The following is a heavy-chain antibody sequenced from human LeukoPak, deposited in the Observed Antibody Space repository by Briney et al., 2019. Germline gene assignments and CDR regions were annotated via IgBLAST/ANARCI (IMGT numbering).Heavy chain of an antibody. J-gene: IGHJ5*02. CDR2: IYHSGST. CDR1: GYSISSGYY. V-gene: IGHV4-38-2*01. D-gene: IGHD2-8*01. CDR3: ARTKSENWFDP. Sequence: SETLSLTCAVSGYSISSGYYWGWIRQPPGKGLEWIGSIYHSGSTYYNPSLKSRVTISVDTSKNQFSLKLSSVTAADTAVYYCARTKSENWFDPWGQGTLVTVSS.